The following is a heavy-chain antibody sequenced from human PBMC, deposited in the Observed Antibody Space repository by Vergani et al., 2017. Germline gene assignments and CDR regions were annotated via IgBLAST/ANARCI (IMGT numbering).Heavy chain of an antibody. J-gene: IGHJ4*02. V-gene: IGHV3-30*02. CDR2: IRYDGSNK. Sequence: QVQLVESGGGVVQPGGSLRLSCAASGFTFSSYGMHWVRQAPGKGLEWVAFIRYDGSNKYYADSVKGRFTISRDNSKNTLYLQMNSLRAEDTAVYYCAKDLGFLEWLLYFDYWGQGTLVTVSS. CDR3: AKDLGFLEWLLYFDY. D-gene: IGHD3-3*01. CDR1: GFTFSSYG.